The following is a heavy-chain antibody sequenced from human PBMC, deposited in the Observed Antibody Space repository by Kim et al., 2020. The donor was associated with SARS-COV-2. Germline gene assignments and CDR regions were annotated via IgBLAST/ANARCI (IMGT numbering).Heavy chain of an antibody. CDR2: INHSGST. V-gene: IGHV4-34*01. D-gene: IGHD6-19*01. Sequence: SETLSLTCAVYGGSFSGYYWSWIRQPPGKGLEWIGEINHSGSTNYNPSLKSRVTISVDTSKNQFSLKLSSVTAADTAVYYCASLRSLNSSGLTPVVDDYWGQGTLVTVSS. CDR1: GGSFSGYY. J-gene: IGHJ4*02. CDR3: ASLRSLNSSGLTPVVDDY.